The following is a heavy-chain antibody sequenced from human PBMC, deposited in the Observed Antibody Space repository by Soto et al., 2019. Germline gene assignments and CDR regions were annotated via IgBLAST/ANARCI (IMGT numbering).Heavy chain of an antibody. J-gene: IGHJ6*02. CDR3: AREETAWPLAYGLDV. Sequence: GGSLRLSCAASGFAFSTFSMHWVRQAPGKGLEWVSSIGTRGDIYYADSVKGRFTISRDNAKNSLSLQMNSLRAEDTGVYYCAREETAWPLAYGLDVWGQGTTVTVSS. V-gene: IGHV3-21*01. CDR2: IGTRGDI. CDR1: GFAFSTFS. D-gene: IGHD2-21*02.